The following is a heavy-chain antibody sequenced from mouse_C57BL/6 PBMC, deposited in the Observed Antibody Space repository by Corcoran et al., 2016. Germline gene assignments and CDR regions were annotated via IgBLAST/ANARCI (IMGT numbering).Heavy chain of an antibody. J-gene: IGHJ3*01. CDR1: GYYITSGYY. Sequence: DVQLQESGPGLVKPSQSLSLTCSVTGYYITSGYYWNWIRQFPGNKLEWMGYISYDGSNNYNPSLKNRISITRDTSKNQFFLKLNSVTTEDTATYYCARDGYGSSWFAYWGQGTLVTVSA. CDR2: ISYDGSN. V-gene: IGHV3-6*01. CDR3: ARDGYGSSWFAY. D-gene: IGHD1-1*01.